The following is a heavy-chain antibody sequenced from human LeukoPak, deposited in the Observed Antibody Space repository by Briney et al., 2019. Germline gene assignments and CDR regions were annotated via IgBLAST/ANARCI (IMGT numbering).Heavy chain of an antibody. J-gene: IGHJ5*02. CDR1: GGSISSRNW. CDR3: ARQAPVAGTNWFDP. D-gene: IGHD6-13*01. CDR2: IYYSGST. Sequence: SETLSFTCAVSGGSISSRNWWSWVRQPPGKGLEWIANIYYSGSTYYNPSLKSRVTISVDTSKNQFSLKLSSVTAADTAVYYCARQAPVAGTNWFDPWGQGTLVTASS. V-gene: IGHV4-4*02.